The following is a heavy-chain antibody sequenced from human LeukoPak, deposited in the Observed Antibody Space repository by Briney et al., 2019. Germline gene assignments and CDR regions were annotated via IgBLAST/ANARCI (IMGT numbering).Heavy chain of an antibody. J-gene: IGHJ4*02. CDR3: ATSGYSGTGRDY. V-gene: IGHV3-23*01. CDR2: ISGSGGGT. CDR1: GFTFSSYE. Sequence: HPGGSLRLSCAASGFTFSSYEMNWVRQAPGKGLEWVSSISGSGGGTYYADSVKGRFTISRDNSKNTLYLQMNSLRAEDTAIYYCATSGYSGTGRDYWGPGTLATVSS. D-gene: IGHD5-12*01.